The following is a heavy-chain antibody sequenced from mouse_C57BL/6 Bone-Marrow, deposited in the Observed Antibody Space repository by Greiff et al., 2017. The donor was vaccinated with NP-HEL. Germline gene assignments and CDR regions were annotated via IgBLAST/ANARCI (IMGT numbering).Heavy chain of an antibody. V-gene: IGHV1-85*01. CDR1: GYTFTSYA. Sequence: VQLQQSGPELVKPGASVKLSCKASGYTFTSYAINWVKQRPGQGLEWIGWIYPRDGYTKYNEKFKGKATLTVDTSSSTAYMELHSLTSEDSAVYFCARGEAYWGRGTLVTVSA. J-gene: IGHJ3*01. CDR2: IYPRDGYT. CDR3: ARGEAY.